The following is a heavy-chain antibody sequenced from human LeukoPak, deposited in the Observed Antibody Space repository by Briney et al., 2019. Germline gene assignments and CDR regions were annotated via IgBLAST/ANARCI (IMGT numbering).Heavy chain of an antibody. CDR2: INHSGST. V-gene: IGHV4-34*01. CDR1: GGSFSGYY. J-gene: IGHJ6*02. Sequence: SETLSLTCAVYGGSFSGYYWSWICQPPGKGLEWIGEINHSGSTNYNPSLKSRVTISVDTSKNQFSLKLSSVTAADTAVYYCAREMRTYYYYYGMDVWGQGTTVTVSS. CDR3: AREMRTYYYYYGMDV.